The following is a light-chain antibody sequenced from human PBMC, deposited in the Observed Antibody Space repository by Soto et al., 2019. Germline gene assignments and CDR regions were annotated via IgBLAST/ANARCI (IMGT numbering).Light chain of an antibody. V-gene: IGKV3-20*01. CDR1: QSVTSSY. CDR3: QQYGSSPQT. J-gene: IGKJ1*01. Sequence: EIVLTQSPGTLSLSPGEGATLSCRASQSVTSSYLAWYQQKPGQAPRLLIYGASSRAIDIPHRFSGSGSGNDITLTINRLEPEAFAVDYCQQYGSSPQTFGQGTKVEIK. CDR2: GAS.